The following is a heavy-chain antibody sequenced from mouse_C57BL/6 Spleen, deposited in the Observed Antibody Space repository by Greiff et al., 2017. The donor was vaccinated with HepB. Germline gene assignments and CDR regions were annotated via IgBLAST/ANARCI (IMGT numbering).Heavy chain of an antibody. CDR1: GYTFTSYT. CDR3: ARSGYGSSYWYFDV. CDR2: INPSGGYT. D-gene: IGHD1-1*01. Sequence: QVQLKESGAELVRPGASVKMSCKASGYTFTSYTMHWVIQRPGQGLEWIGYINPSGGYTKYNQKFKDKATLTADKYSSTAYMQLSSLTSEDSAVYYYARSGYGSSYWYFDVWGKGTTVTVSS. V-gene: IGHV1-4*01. J-gene: IGHJ1*03.